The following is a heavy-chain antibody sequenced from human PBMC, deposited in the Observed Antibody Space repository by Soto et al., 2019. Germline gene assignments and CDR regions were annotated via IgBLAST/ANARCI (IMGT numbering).Heavy chain of an antibody. V-gene: IGHV3-23*01. CDR3: AKETNMLTGYPIDY. Sequence: EVQLLESGGGLVQPGGSLRLSCAASGFTFSSYAMSWVRQAPGKGLEWVSAISGSGGSTYYADSVKGRFTISRDNSENTLDLQMHSLRAEDTAVYYCAKETNMLTGYPIDYRGQGTLVTVSS. CDR1: GFTFSSYA. J-gene: IGHJ4*02. D-gene: IGHD3-9*01. CDR2: ISGSGGST.